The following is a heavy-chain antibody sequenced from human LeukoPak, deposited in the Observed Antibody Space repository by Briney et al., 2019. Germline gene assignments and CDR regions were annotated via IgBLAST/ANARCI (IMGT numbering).Heavy chain of an antibody. V-gene: IGHV1-18*01. J-gene: IGHJ4*02. CDR2: ISGNNGNT. CDR1: GYTFINYG. CDR3: ARGWDWIPV. Sequence: ASVKVSCKGSGYTFINYGISWVRQAPGQGLEWMGGISGNNGNTNYAQKLQGRVTMTTDPSTRTAYMELRSMRFDDTAVYYCARGWDWIPVWGQGTLVTVAS. D-gene: IGHD3/OR15-3a*01.